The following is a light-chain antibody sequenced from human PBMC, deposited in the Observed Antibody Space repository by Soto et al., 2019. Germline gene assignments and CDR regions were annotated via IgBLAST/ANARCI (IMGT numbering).Light chain of an antibody. CDR1: QGIRNF. J-gene: IGKJ3*01. CDR2: AAS. CDR3: QKYSSVPV. Sequence: DIQMTQSPTSLSASVGDRVTITCRASQGIRNFVAWYQQKPGKAPKLLFYAASTLQSGVPSRFSGSGSGTDLTLTINSLEHGDAATYSCQKYSSVPVFGPGTKVEIK. V-gene: IGKV1-27*01.